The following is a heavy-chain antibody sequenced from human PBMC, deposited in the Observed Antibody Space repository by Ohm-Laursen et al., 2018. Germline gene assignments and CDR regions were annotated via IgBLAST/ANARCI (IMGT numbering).Heavy chain of an antibody. CDR3: ARAVRYQLLSDP. Sequence: ASVTVSCQASGYTFSSYDIIWVRQASGQGPEWMGWVNPNSHNTGYARKFRGRGSMTSDSSISTAYMELYSLTSENTATYYCARAVRYQLLSDPWGQGTLVTVSS. D-gene: IGHD4-23*01. J-gene: IGHJ5*02. V-gene: IGHV1-8*01. CDR2: VNPNSHNT. CDR1: GYTFSSYD.